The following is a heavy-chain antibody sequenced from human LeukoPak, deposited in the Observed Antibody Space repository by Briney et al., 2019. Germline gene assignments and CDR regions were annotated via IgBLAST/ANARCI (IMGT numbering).Heavy chain of an antibody. V-gene: IGHV4-39*07. CDR2: IYYSGST. D-gene: IGHD1-1*01. CDR1: GGSISSSSYY. CDR3: ASTTGTTVPFDY. Sequence: SETLSLTCTVSGGSISSSSYYWGWIRQPPGKGLEWIGSIYYSGSTYYNPSLKSRVTISVDTSKNQFSLKLSSVTAADTAVYYCASTTGTTVPFDYWGQGTLVTVSS. J-gene: IGHJ4*02.